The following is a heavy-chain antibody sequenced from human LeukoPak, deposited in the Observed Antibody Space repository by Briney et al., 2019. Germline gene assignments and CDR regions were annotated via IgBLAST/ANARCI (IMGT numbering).Heavy chain of an antibody. V-gene: IGHV1-8*01. CDR2: MNPNSGNT. CDR3: ARQAARPGHYYYYYYMDV. J-gene: IGHJ6*03. CDR1: GYTFTSYD. D-gene: IGHD6-6*01. Sequence: ASVKVSCKASGYTFTSYDINWVRQATGQGLEWMGWMNPNSGNTGYAQKFQGRVTMTRNTSISTAYMELSSLRSEDTAVYYCARQAARPGHYYYYYYMDVWGKGTTVTVSS.